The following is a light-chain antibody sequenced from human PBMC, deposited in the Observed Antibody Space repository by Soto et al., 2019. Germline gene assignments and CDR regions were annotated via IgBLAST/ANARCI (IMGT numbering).Light chain of an antibody. CDR2: KAS. V-gene: IGKV1-5*03. CDR1: QAISTW. Sequence: DIQMTQSPSTLSASVGDRVTITCRVSQAISTWLAWYQQKPGKAPKLLMYKASSLESGVPSRFSGAGSGTEFTLTISSLQPDDFATYYCQQYNSDSRIFGPGTKVEIK. J-gene: IGKJ1*01. CDR3: QQYNSDSRI.